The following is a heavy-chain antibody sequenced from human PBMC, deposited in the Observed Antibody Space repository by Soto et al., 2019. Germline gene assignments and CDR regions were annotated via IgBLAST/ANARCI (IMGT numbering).Heavy chain of an antibody. Sequence: FSTYWMHWVRQTPGTGLVWVSRISNDGSITNYADSVKGRFTISRDNDKNTLYLQMNSLRAEDTAVYYCAKDLTWNQADYWGQGALVTVSS. CDR1: FSTYW. CDR3: AKDLTWNQADY. D-gene: IGHD1-1*01. V-gene: IGHV3-74*01. J-gene: IGHJ4*02. CDR2: ISNDGSIT.